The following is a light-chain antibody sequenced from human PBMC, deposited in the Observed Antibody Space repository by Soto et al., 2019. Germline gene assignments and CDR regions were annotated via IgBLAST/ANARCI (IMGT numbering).Light chain of an antibody. CDR1: HNIERW. J-gene: IGKJ1*01. V-gene: IGKV1-5*01. CDR3: QQFAKSST. CDR2: DAT. Sequence: TQMTQSPSTLSASVGDRVTITCRASHNIERWMAWYQRKRGRAPSLLIFDATTLHSGVPSRFSGGGSGTEFTLTINGLQPDDFATYYCQQFAKSSTFGQGTKVDIK.